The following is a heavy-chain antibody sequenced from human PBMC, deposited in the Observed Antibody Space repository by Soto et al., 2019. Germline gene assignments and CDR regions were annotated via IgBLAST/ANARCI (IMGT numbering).Heavy chain of an antibody. V-gene: IGHV3-30*18. Sequence: PGGSLILSCAASGFTFSSYGMHWVRQAPGKGLEWVAVISYDGSNKYYADSVKGRFTISRDNSKNTLYLQMNSLRAEDTAVYYCAKTWIQLWNYYYYGMDVWGQGTTVTVSS. CDR2: ISYDGSNK. CDR1: GFTFSSYG. CDR3: AKTWIQLWNYYYYGMDV. J-gene: IGHJ6*02. D-gene: IGHD5-18*01.